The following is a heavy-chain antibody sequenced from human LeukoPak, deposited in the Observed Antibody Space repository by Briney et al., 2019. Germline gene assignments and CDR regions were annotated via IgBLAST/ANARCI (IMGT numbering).Heavy chain of an antibody. D-gene: IGHD3-10*01. CDR3: ARGVRGVRSYFDY. CDR1: GFTFSSYA. J-gene: IGHJ4*02. V-gene: IGHV3-23*01. CDR2: ISGSGGST. Sequence: PGGSLRLSCAASGFTFSSYAMSWVRQAPGKGLEWVSAISGSGGSTYYADSVKGRFTISRDNSKNTLYLQMNSLRAEDTAVYYCARGVRGVRSYFDYWGQGTLVTVSS.